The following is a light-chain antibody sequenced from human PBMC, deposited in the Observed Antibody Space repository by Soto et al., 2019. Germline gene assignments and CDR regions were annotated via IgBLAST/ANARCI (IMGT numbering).Light chain of an antibody. CDR2: DNS. Sequence: QSALTQAPSLSGAPGQRVTISCTGSSSNIGAGYDVHWYQQLPGTAPKLLIYDNSNRPSGVPDRFSGSKSGTSASLAITGLQAEDEADYYCQSYDRSLSGSRVFGTGTKVTVL. J-gene: IGLJ1*01. CDR3: QSYDRSLSGSRV. CDR1: SSNIGAGYD. V-gene: IGLV1-40*01.